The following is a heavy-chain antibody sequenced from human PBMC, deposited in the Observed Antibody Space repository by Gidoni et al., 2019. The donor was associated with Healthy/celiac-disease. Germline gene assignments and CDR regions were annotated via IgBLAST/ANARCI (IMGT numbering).Heavy chain of an antibody. CDR2: ISSSGSTI. Sequence: QVQLVESGGGLVKPGGSLRLSCAASGFTFRAYYMSWIRPAPGKGLEWVSYISSSGSTIYYADSVKGRFTISRDNAKNSLYLQMNSLRAEDTAVYYCAGYDFWSGYYTSLDAFDIWGQGTMVTVSS. D-gene: IGHD3-3*01. CDR3: AGYDFWSGYYTSLDAFDI. CDR1: GFTFRAYY. J-gene: IGHJ3*02. V-gene: IGHV3-11*01.